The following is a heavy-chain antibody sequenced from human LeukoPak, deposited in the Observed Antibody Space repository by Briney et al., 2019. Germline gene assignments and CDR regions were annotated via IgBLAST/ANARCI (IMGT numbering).Heavy chain of an antibody. CDR1: GFTFSNYG. CDR3: AKAWNYYGSGSYSDY. CDR2: MWYDGSNK. D-gene: IGHD3-10*01. V-gene: IGHV3-33*06. Sequence: GGSLRLSCDSSGFTFSNYGMHWVRQAPGKGLEWVAVMWYDGSNKYYADSVKGRFTITRDNSKNTLYLQMNSLRAEDTAVYYCAKAWNYYGSGSYSDYWGQGTLVTVSS. J-gene: IGHJ4*02.